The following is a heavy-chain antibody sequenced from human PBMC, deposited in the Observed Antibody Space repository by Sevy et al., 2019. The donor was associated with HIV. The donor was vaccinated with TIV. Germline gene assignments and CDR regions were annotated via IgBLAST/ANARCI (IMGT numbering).Heavy chain of an antibody. D-gene: IGHD3-10*01. CDR3: ALAQWWFRESIMELYYFDY. CDR2: ISSSSSYI. Sequence: GSLRLSCAASGFTFSSYSMNWVRQAPGKGLEWGSSISSSSSYIYYADSVKGRFTISRDNAENSMYQQMNILKGEDTAVYYCALAQWWFRESIMELYYFDYWGQGTLVTVSS. CDR1: GFTFSSYS. J-gene: IGHJ4*02. V-gene: IGHV3-21*01.